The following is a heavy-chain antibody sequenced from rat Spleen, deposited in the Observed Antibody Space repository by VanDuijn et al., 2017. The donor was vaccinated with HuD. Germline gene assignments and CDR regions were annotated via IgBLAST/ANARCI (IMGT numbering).Heavy chain of an antibody. CDR3: TRCIIRDTNYYVMDA. V-gene: IGHV6-10*01. D-gene: IGHD4-3*01. J-gene: IGHJ4*01. Sequence: EVQLMETGGGLVQPGKSLKLTCATSGFTFSTAWMNWVRQSPEKGLEWIARIRPKATNYAPEYAESVKGRFTISRDDSKSSIYLQMNSLKEEDTATYYCTRCIIRDTNYYVMDAWGQGASVTVSS. CDR1: GFTFSTAW. CDR2: IRPKATNYAP.